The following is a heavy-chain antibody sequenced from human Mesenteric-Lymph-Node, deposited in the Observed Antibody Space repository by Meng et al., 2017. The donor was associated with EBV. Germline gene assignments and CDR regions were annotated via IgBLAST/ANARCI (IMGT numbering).Heavy chain of an antibody. Sequence: VQRVHLGAGGKKPGASVKVSCKASGYTFTPYGLSWVRQAPGQGLEWMVWISGYYGNTNYAQKFQGRVTMTTDTSTSTAYMELRSLRSDDTAVYYCARDGGAGGDKGYWGQGTLVTVSS. CDR1: GYTFTPYG. CDR2: ISGYYGNT. D-gene: IGHD3-16*01. J-gene: IGHJ4*02. CDR3: ARDGGAGGDKGY. V-gene: IGHV1-18*01.